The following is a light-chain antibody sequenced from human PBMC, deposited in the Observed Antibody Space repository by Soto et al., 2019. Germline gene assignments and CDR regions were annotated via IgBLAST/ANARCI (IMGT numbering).Light chain of an antibody. CDR2: DAS. Sequence: IVLTQSPATLSLSPGERATLSCRARQSVSSYLAWYQQKPGQAPRLLIYDASNRATGIPARFSGSGSGTDFTLTISSLEPEDFAVYYCQQRKNWQVTFGQGTLLEIK. CDR3: QQRKNWQVT. J-gene: IGKJ5*01. CDR1: QSVSSY. V-gene: IGKV3-11*01.